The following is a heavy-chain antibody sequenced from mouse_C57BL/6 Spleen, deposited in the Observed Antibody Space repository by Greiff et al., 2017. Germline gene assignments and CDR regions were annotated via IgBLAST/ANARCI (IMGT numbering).Heavy chain of an antibody. D-gene: IGHD1-1*01. Sequence: VKLMESGPGLVAPSQSLSITCTVSGFSLTSYAISWVRQPPGKGLEWLGVIWTGGGTNYNSALNSRLSISKDNSKSQVFLKMNSLQTDDTARYYCARTYPYYGSSHWYFDVWGTGTTVTVSS. CDR3: ARTYPYYGSSHWYFDV. J-gene: IGHJ1*03. CDR2: IWTGGGT. CDR1: GFSLTSYA. V-gene: IGHV2-9-1*01.